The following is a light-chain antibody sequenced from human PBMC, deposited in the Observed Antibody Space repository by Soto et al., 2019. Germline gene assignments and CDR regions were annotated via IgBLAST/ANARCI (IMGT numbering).Light chain of an antibody. V-gene: IGKV3-11*01. J-gene: IGKJ5*01. CDR1: QSVSSY. CDR3: QQRSNWLIT. Sequence: LVLTPSPGTLSLSPWERATLSFRASQSVSSYLAWYQQKPGQAPRLLIYDASNRATGIPARFSGSGSGTDFTLTISSLEPEDFAVYYCQQRSNWLITFGQGTRLEIK. CDR2: DAS.